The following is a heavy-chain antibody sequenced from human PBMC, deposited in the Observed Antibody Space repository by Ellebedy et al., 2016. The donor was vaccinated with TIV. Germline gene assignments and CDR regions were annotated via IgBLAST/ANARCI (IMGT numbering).Heavy chain of an antibody. D-gene: IGHD3-10*01. J-gene: IGHJ4*02. CDR3: AREYYGSGSYRD. Sequence: PSETLSLTCTVSGGSISSYYWSWIRQPPGKGLEWIGYIYYSGSTNYNPSLKSRVIISVDTSKNQFSLKLSSVTAADTAVYYCAREYYGSGSYRDWGQGTLVTVSS. CDR2: IYYSGST. CDR1: GGSISSYY. V-gene: IGHV4-59*01.